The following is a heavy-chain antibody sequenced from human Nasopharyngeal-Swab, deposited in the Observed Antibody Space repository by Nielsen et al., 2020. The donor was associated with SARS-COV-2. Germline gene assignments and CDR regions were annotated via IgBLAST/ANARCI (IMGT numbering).Heavy chain of an antibody. D-gene: IGHD3-16*02. CDR1: GITFSSYA. J-gene: IGHJ5*02. CDR3: ARDKGYMITFGGVIT. V-gene: IGHV3-30-3*01. CDR2: ISYDGSNK. Sequence: GESLKISCAASGITFSSYAMHWVRQAPGKGLEWVAVISYDGSNKYYADSVKGRFTISRDNSKNTLYLQMNSLRAEDTAVYYCARDKGYMITFGGVITWGQGTLVTVSS.